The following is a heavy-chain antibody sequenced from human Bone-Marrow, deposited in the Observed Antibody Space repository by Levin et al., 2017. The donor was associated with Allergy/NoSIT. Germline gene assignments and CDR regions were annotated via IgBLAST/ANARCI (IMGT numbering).Heavy chain of an antibody. D-gene: IGHD5-12*01. Sequence: GGSLRLSCAASGFTFSSYGMHWVRQAPGKGLEWVAVIWYDGSNKYYADSVKGRFTISRVNSKNTLYLQMNSLRAEDTAVYYCARSQLPYSGYVHYWGQGTLVTVSS. CDR2: IWYDGSNK. CDR1: GFTFSSYG. CDR3: ARSQLPYSGYVHY. J-gene: IGHJ4*02. V-gene: IGHV3-33*01.